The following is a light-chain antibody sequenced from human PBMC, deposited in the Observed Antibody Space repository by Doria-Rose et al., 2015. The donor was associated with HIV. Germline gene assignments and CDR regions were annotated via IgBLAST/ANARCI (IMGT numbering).Light chain of an antibody. CDR3: QQYYDTPS. CDR1: QSLLYTSTNY. Sequence: DIQMTQSPESLGMSLGERATLNCKSNQSLLYTSTNYLAWYQQKPGQPPNLSIYWASTRQSGVPARFSGSGSGTDFTLTISSLEAEDVAVYYCQQYYDTPSFGPGTTVDIK. J-gene: IGKJ3*01. CDR2: WAS. V-gene: IGKV4-1*01.